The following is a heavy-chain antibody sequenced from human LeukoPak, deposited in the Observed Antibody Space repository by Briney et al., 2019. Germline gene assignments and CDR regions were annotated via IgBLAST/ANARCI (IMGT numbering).Heavy chain of an antibody. CDR1: GASITTHS. J-gene: IGHJ5*02. D-gene: IGHD1-14*01. V-gene: IGHV3-23*01. CDR3: AKEPELLPSGDWFDP. Sequence: ETLSLTCTVSGASITTHSWSWVRQAPGKGLEWVSGITYNGGHKYYASSVQGRFTISRDNSNDTLYLQMSSLGDDDTAVYYCAKEPELLPSGDWFDPWGQGTLVIVSS. CDR2: ITYNGGHK.